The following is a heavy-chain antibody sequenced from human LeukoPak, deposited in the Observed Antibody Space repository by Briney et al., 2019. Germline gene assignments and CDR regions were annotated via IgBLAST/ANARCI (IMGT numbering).Heavy chain of an antibody. CDR3: AKVRWGSDNALDS. CDR1: GFPLSDYG. Sequence: GGSLRLSCAASGFPLSDYGMSWVRQAPGKGLGWLAVISHDGSNTNYADSVKGRITISRDNSMNTLYLQMNSLRAEDTAVYYCAKVRWGSDNALDSWGQGTLVTGSS. CDR2: ISHDGSNT. J-gene: IGHJ4*02. D-gene: IGHD3-16*01. V-gene: IGHV3-30*18.